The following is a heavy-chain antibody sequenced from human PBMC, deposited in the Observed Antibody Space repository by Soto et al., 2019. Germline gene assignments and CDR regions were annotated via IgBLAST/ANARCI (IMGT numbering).Heavy chain of an antibody. CDR2: ISGSGGST. CDR1: GFTFSNYA. CDR3: AKDLRQSSGWGRFFDY. J-gene: IGHJ4*02. V-gene: IGHV3-23*01. D-gene: IGHD6-19*01. Sequence: GGSLRLSCAASGFTFSNYAMSWVRQAPGKGLEWVSAISGSGGSTYYADSVKGRFTISRDNSKNTLYLQMNSLRAEDTAVYYCAKDLRQSSGWGRFFDYWGQGTLVTVSS.